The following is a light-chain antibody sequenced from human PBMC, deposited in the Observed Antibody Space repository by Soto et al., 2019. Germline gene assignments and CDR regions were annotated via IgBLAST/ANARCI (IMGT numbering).Light chain of an antibody. V-gene: IGLV2-14*01. J-gene: IGLJ1*01. Sequence: QSALTQPAAVSGSPGQSITISCTGTISDIGLYNYVSWYQQHPGKAPKLVIYEVSNRPSGVSDRFSGSKSDNTASLTISGLQAEDEANYYCSSFTTTSTLVFGAGTKLTVL. CDR1: ISDIGLYNY. CDR3: SSFTTTSTLV. CDR2: EVS.